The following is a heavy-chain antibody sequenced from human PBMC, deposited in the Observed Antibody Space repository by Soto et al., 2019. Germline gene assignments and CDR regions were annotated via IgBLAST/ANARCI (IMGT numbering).Heavy chain of an antibody. D-gene: IGHD3-9*01. V-gene: IGHV1-8*01. CDR1: GYTFTSYE. Sequence: ASVKVSCKASGYTFTSYEINWVRQATGQGLEWMGWMNPNSGNTGYAQKFQGRVTMTRNTSISTAYMELSSLRSEDTAVYYCARPTLRYFDWLPPHAFDIWGQGTMVTVSS. CDR3: ARPTLRYFDWLPPHAFDI. J-gene: IGHJ3*02. CDR2: MNPNSGNT.